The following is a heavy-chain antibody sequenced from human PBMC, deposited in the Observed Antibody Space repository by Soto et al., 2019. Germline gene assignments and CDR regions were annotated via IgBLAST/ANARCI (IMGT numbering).Heavy chain of an antibody. V-gene: IGHV1-18*01. CDR3: ARVKTSGYHNWFDP. J-gene: IGHJ5*02. CDR1: GYTFSSYV. Sequence: ASAKVSCKACGYTFSSYVINWLRQATGQGLEWMGWISAYNGNTNYAQKRQGRVTMTTDTSTSTAYMELRSLRSDDTAVYYCARVKTSGYHNWFDPWGQGTLVTVSS. CDR2: ISAYNGNT. D-gene: IGHD3-22*01.